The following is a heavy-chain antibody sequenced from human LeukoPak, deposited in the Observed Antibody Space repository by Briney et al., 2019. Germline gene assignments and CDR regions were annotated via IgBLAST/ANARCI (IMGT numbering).Heavy chain of an antibody. Sequence: GGSLRLSCAASGFTFSSYGMHWVRQAPGKGLEWVAFIRYDGSNKYYADSVKGRFTISRDNSKNTLYLQMNSLRAEDTAVYYCARDQVVAPLGFDFWGQGTLVTVSS. J-gene: IGHJ4*02. CDR1: GFTFSSYG. CDR3: ARDQVVAPLGFDF. V-gene: IGHV3-30*02. CDR2: IRYDGSNK. D-gene: IGHD2-2*01.